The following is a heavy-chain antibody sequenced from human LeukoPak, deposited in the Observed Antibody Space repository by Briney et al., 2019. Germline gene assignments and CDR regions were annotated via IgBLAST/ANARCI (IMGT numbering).Heavy chain of an antibody. CDR1: GYAFTSYD. J-gene: IGHJ4*02. CDR2: MNPNSGNT. CDR3: ARGLAVAGTEDY. D-gene: IGHD6-19*01. V-gene: IGHV1-8*01. Sequence: GASVKVSCKASGYAFTSYDINWVRQATGQGLEWMGWMNPNSGNTGYAQKFQGRVTMTRNTSISTAYMELSSLRSEDTAVYYCARGLAVAGTEDYWGQGTLVTVSS.